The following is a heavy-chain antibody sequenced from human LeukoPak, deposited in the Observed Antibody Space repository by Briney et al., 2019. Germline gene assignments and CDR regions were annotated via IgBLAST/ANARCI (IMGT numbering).Heavy chain of an antibody. D-gene: IGHD3-3*01. J-gene: IGHJ4*02. CDR3: ARSPPIFGVVIHFDY. Sequence: SSETLSLTCTVSGGSISSYYWSWIRQPPGKGLEWIGYIYYSGSTNYNPSLKSRVTISVDTSKNQFSLKLSSVTAADTAVYYCARSPPIFGVVIHFDYWGQGTLVTVSS. CDR1: GGSISSYY. V-gene: IGHV4-59*01. CDR2: IYYSGST.